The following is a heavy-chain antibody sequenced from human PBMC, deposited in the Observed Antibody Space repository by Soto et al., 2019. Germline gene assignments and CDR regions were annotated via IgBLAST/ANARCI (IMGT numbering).Heavy chain of an antibody. CDR3: APLGGGSGYDWGPPFDY. J-gene: IGHJ4*02. D-gene: IGHD5-12*01. CDR2: ISYDGSNK. V-gene: IGHV3-30*03. CDR1: GFTFSSYG. Sequence: PGGSLRLSCAASGFTFSSYGMHWVRQAPGKGLEWVAVISYDGSNKYYADSVKGRFTISRDNSKNTLYLQMNSLRAEDTAVYYCAPLGGGSGYDWGPPFDYWGQGTLVTVSS.